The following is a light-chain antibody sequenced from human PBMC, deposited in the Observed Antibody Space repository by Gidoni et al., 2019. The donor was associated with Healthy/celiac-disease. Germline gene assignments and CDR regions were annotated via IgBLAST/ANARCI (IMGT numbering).Light chain of an antibody. V-gene: IGLV1-47*01. Sequence: HSVLTQPPSASWTPGQRVTISCSGSSSNIGSNYVYWYQQHPGTAPKLLIYRNNQRPSGVPDRFSGSKSGTSASLAISGLRSEDEADYYCAAWDDSLSGRVFGGGTKLTVL. CDR2: RNN. J-gene: IGLJ3*02. CDR3: AAWDDSLSGRV. CDR1: SSNIGSNY.